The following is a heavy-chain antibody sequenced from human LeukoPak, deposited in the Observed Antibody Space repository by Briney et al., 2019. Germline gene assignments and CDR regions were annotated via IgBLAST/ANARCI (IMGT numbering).Heavy chain of an antibody. CDR3: ARGAHYYYDSSGYSYGDDY. D-gene: IGHD3-22*01. Sequence: GGSLRLSCAASGFTFTNYNMNWVRQAPGKGLEWVSSISSSSSCIYYADSVKGRFTISRDNDKTSLYLQMNSLRAEDTAVYYCARGAHYYYDSSGYSYGDDYWGQGTLVTVSS. V-gene: IGHV3-21*01. CDR1: GFTFTNYN. CDR2: ISSSSSCI. J-gene: IGHJ4*02.